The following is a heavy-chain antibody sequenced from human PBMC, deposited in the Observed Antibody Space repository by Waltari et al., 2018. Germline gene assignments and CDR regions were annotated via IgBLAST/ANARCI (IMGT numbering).Heavy chain of an antibody. J-gene: IGHJ4*02. CDR3: ARVISVAATDY. CDR1: GFTFSSYA. CDR2: IYSGGST. D-gene: IGHD6-19*01. V-gene: IGHV3-23*03. Sequence: EVQLLESGGGLVQPGGSLRLSCAASGFTFSSYAMSWVRQAPGKGLEWVSVIYSGGSTYYADSVKGRFTISRDNAKSSLYLQMNSLRAEDTAVYYCARVISVAATDYWGQGTLVIVSS.